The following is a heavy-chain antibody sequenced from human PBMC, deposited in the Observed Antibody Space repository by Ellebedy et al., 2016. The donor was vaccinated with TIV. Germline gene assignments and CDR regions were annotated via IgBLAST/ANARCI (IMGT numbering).Heavy chain of an antibody. CDR1: GFTFSSYA. CDR3: AKDLGDSARQPIDY. V-gene: IGHV3-23*01. J-gene: IGHJ4*02. CDR2: ISASGGST. Sequence: GESLKISXAASGFTFSSYAMGWVRQAPGKGLEWVSAISASGGSTYYADSVKGRFTISRDNSKNTLYLQMNSLRAEDTAVYYCAKDLGDSARQPIDYWGQGTLVTVSA. D-gene: IGHD2-21*01.